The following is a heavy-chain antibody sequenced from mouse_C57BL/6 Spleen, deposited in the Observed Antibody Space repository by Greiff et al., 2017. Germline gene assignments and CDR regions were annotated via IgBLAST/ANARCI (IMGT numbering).Heavy chain of an antibody. J-gene: IGHJ4*01. D-gene: IGHD2-2*01. CDR2: INPNNGGT. Sequence: VQLQQSGPELVKPGASVKISCKASGYTFTNYYMNWVKQSHGKSLEWIGDINPNNGGTSYNQKFKGKATLTVDKSSSTAYMELRSLTSEDSAVYYCARYGYDAPSMDYWGQGTSVTVSS. V-gene: IGHV1-26*01. CDR1: GYTFTNYY. CDR3: ARYGYDAPSMDY.